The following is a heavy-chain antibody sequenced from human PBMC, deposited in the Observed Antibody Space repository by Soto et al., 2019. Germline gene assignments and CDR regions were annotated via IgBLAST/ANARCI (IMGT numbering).Heavy chain of an antibody. CDR2: IVVGSGNT. V-gene: IGHV1-58*01. CDR1: GFTFTSSA. D-gene: IGHD1-7*01. J-gene: IGHJ4*02. CDR3: AASLQYTRNWNYGY. Sequence: SVKVSCKASGFTFTSSAVQWVRQARGQRLEWIGWIVVGSGNTNYAQKFQERVTITRDMSTSTAYMELSSLRSEDTAVYYCAASLQYTRNWNYGYWGQGTLVTSP.